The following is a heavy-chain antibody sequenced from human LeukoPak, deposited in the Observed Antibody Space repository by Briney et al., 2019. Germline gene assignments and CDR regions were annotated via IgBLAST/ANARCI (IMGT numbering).Heavy chain of an antibody. J-gene: IGHJ4*02. CDR2: ISSSGSTI. CDR1: GFTFSSYE. D-gene: IGHD3-9*01. Sequence: PGGSLRPSCAASGFTFSSYEMNWVRQAPGKGLEWVSYISSSGSTIYYADSVKGRFTISRDNAKNSLYLQMNSLRAEDTAVYYCARQGGASYDILTGYDAHFDYWGQGTLVTVSS. V-gene: IGHV3-48*03. CDR3: ARQGGASYDILTGYDAHFDY.